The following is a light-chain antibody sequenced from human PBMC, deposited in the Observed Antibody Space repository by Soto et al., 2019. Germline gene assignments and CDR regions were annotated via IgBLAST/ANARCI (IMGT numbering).Light chain of an antibody. CDR3: CSYADGSIYF. V-gene: IGLV2-14*03. Sequence: QSALTQPASVSGSPGQSTTISCTGTSRDVGAYDYVSWYLQYPDKAPQLLIYYVDHRPSGVSSRFSGSKSGNTASLTISGLQAEDEGDYYCCSYADGSIYFFGTGTKVTV. CDR1: SRDVGAYDY. CDR2: YVD. J-gene: IGLJ1*01.